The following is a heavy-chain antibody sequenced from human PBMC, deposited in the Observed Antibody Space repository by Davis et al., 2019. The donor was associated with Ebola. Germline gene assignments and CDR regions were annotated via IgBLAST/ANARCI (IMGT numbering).Heavy chain of an antibody. D-gene: IGHD3-22*01. CDR1: GYTFTSYA. CDR2: ITAGNGNT. J-gene: IGHJ4*02. CDR3: ARPSYDSSGKFDY. Sequence: ASVKVSCKASGYTFTSYAIHWVRQAPGQRLEWMGWITAGNGNTKYSQKFQGRVTITRDTSASTAYMELSSLRSEDTAVYYCARPSYDSSGKFDYWGQGTLVTVSS. V-gene: IGHV1-3*01.